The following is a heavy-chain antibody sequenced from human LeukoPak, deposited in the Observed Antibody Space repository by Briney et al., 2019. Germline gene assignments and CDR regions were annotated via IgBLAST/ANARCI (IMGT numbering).Heavy chain of an antibody. CDR3: ASHRIDLHYYDSSGPDNWFDP. CDR2: IYYNGDT. Sequence: SETLSLTCTVSGGSVSNSLYYWSWIRQPPGKGPEWIGYIYYNGDTNYNPSLKSRVIISIDTSSNQFSLRLNSMTAADTAVYYCASHRIDLHYYDSSGPDNWFDPWGQGTLVTVSS. D-gene: IGHD3-22*01. CDR1: GGSVSNSLYY. J-gene: IGHJ5*02. V-gene: IGHV4-61*01.